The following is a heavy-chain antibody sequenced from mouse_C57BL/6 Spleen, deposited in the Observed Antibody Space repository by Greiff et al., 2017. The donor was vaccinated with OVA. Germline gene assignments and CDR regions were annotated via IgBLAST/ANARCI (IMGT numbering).Heavy chain of an antibody. J-gene: IGHJ1*03. V-gene: IGHV5-16*02. CDR2: INYDGSST. CDR1: GFTFSDYY. Sequence: EVMLVESEGGLVQPGSSMKLSCTASGFTFSDYYMAWVRQVPEKGLEWVANINYDGSSTYYLDSLKSRFIISRDNAKNILYLQMSSLKSEDTAKYYCAKRGHWYFDVGGTGTTVTVSS. CDR3: AKRGHWYFDV.